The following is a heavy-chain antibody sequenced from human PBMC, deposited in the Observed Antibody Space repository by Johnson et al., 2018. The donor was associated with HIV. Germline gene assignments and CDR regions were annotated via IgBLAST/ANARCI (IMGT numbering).Heavy chain of an antibody. Sequence: VQLVESGGGLVKPGGSLRLSCAASGFTFSDYYMSWIRQAPGKGLEWVSYISSSGITIYYADSVKGRFTISRDNSKNTLYLQMNSLRAEDTAVYYCARGGITMIVVVITTGAFDIWGQGTMVTVSS. CDR1: GFTFSDYY. V-gene: IGHV3-11*04. CDR3: ARGGITMIVVVITTGAFDI. D-gene: IGHD3-22*01. CDR2: ISSSGITI. J-gene: IGHJ3*02.